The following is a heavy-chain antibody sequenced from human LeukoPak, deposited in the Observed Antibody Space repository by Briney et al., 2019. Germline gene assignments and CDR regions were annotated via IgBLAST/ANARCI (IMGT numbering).Heavy chain of an antibody. Sequence: SETLSLTCAVHGGSFSDYYWSWIRQTPGKGLEWIGEIHQSGSSNYNPSLKSRVTISIDTSKNQFSLKLSSVTAADTAVYYCVRDLGPPSSVTHRYFDLWGRGTLVTVSS. D-gene: IGHD2-21*02. CDR3: VRDLGPPSSVTHRYFDL. J-gene: IGHJ2*01. V-gene: IGHV4-34*01. CDR2: IHQSGSS. CDR1: GGSFSDYY.